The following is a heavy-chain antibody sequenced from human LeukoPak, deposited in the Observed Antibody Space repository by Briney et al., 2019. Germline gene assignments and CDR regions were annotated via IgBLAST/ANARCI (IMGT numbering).Heavy chain of an antibody. V-gene: IGHV4-39*01. CDR3: ARRDYGGLLDY. D-gene: IGHD4-23*01. CDR1: GDSIRSSRYH. CDR2: SHYGGST. Sequence: SETLSLTCTVSGDSIRSSRYHWAWIRQPPGKGLEWIGSSHYGGSTYYNPSLKSRVTISVDTPKNQLSLKLNSATSSDTAVYFCARRDYGGLLDYWGQGTLVTVSS. J-gene: IGHJ4*02.